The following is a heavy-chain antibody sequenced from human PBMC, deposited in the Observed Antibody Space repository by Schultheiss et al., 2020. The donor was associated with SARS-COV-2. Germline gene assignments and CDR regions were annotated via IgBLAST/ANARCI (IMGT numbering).Heavy chain of an antibody. CDR3: ARDTSGCNDY. CDR1: GFTFSTYG. CDR2: IWDDGSNK. J-gene: IGHJ4*02. D-gene: IGHD6-19*01. V-gene: IGHV3-33*08. Sequence: GGSLRLSCAASGFTFSTYGMHWVRQAPGKGLEWVAVIWDDGSNKSYADSVKGRFTISRDNSKNTLYLQMNSLRAEDTAVYYCARDTSGCNDYWGQGTLVTVSS.